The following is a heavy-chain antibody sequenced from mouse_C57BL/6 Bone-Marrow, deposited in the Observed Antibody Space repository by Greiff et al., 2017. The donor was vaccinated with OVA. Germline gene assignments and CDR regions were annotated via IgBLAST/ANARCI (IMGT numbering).Heavy chain of an antibody. D-gene: IGHD1-1*01. V-gene: IGHV3-6*01. CDR3: AGLLRSYDFDY. J-gene: IGHJ2*01. CDR2: IRYDGSN. CDR1: GYSFTSGYY. Sequence: DVKLQESGPGLVKPSQSLSLTCSVTGYSFTSGYYWNWIRQFPGNKLEWMGYIRYDGSNNYNPSLKNRISITRDTSKNQFMLKWKPATTDDTATYYCAGLLRSYDFDYWGQGTTLTVSS.